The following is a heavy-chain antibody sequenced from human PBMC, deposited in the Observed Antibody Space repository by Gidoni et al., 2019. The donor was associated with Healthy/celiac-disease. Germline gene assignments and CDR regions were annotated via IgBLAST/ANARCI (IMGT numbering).Heavy chain of an antibody. Sequence: QVQLQESGPGLVKPSETLSFTCTSSGGSISSYYWSWIRQPPGKGLEWIGYIYYSGSTNYNPSLKSRVTISVDTSKNQFSLKLSSVTAADTAVYYCARDRGYRDAFDIWGQGTMVTVSS. V-gene: IGHV4-59*01. CDR3: ARDRGYRDAFDI. CDR1: GGSISSYY. J-gene: IGHJ3*02. CDR2: IYYSGST. D-gene: IGHD1-1*01.